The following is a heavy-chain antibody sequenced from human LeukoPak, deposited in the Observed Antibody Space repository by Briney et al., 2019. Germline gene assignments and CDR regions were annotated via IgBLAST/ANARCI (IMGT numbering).Heavy chain of an antibody. V-gene: IGHV4-34*01. CDR1: GGSFSGYY. Sequence: SETLSLTCAVYGGSFSGYYWSWIRQPPGKGLEWIGEINHSGSINYNPSLKSRVTISVDTSKNQFSLKLSSVTAADTAVYYCARFRVIKGIAAAGTDDAFDIWGQGTMVTVSS. J-gene: IGHJ3*02. CDR3: ARFRVIKGIAAAGTDDAFDI. D-gene: IGHD6-13*01. CDR2: INHSGSI.